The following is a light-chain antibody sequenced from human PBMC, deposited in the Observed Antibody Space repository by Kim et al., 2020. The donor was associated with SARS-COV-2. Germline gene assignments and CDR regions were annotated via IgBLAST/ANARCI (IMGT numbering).Light chain of an antibody. CDR1: SGHSSYA. CDR3: QTWGTGIVV. Sequence: ASVKLTCTMSSGHSSYAIAWHQQQPEKGPRYLMKLNSDGSHRKGDGIPDRFSGSSSGAERYLTISSLQSEDEADYYCQTWGTGIVVFGGGTKLTVL. J-gene: IGLJ2*01. V-gene: IGLV4-69*01. CDR2: LNSDGSH.